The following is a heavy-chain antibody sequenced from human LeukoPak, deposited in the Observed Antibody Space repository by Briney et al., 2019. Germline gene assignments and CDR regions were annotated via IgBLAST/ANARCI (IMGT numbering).Heavy chain of an antibody. D-gene: IGHD3-10*01. CDR1: GYTFTNHG. CDR2: ISAYNGNA. V-gene: IGHV1-18*01. J-gene: IGHJ4*02. CDR3: ARTPKRFGELYQSADY. Sequence: ASVKVSCKASGYTFTNHGITWVRQAPGQGLEWMGWISAYNGNADYAQSFQGRVTMTTDTSTSTAYMELRGLRSDDTGVYYCARTPKRFGELYQSADYWGQGTLVTVSS.